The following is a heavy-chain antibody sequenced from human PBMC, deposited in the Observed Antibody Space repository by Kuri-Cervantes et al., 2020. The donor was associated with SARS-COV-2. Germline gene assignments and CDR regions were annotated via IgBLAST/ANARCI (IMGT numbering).Heavy chain of an antibody. D-gene: IGHD3-3*01. CDR2: INSDGSST. J-gene: IGHJ5*02. V-gene: IGHV3-74*01. CDR1: GFTFSSYW. CDR3: ARDVVHDFWSGYENWFDP. Sequence: GGSLRLSCAASGFTFSSYWMHWVRQAPGKGLVWVSRINSDGSSTSYADSVKGRFTISRDNAKNTLYLQMNSLRAEDTAVCYCARDVVHDFWSGYENWFDPWGQGTLVTVSS.